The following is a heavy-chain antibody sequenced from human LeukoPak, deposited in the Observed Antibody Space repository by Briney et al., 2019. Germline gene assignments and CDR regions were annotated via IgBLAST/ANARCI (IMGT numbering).Heavy chain of an antibody. CDR1: GFNISDFW. V-gene: IGHV3-7*01. D-gene: IGHD3-10*01. CDR2: IKEDGTEK. Sequence: PEGSLRLSCSASGFNISDFWMTWVRQAPGKGLEWVANIKEDGTEKHLVDSVKGRFTISRDNFRNTLFLQTSSLRGEDTAVYYCAKDRIEWFGELLSSFDFWGQGTLVTVSS. J-gene: IGHJ4*02. CDR3: AKDRIEWFGELLSSFDF.